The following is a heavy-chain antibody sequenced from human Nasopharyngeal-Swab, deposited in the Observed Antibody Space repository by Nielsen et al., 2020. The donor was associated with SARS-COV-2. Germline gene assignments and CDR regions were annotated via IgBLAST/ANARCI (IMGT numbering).Heavy chain of an antibody. V-gene: IGHV1-24*01. D-gene: IGHD1-26*01. CDR2: FDPEDGET. CDR3: ARVGLGGSYYDYYYYGMDV. J-gene: IGHJ6*02. CDR1: GYTLTELS. Sequence: ASVKVSCKVSGYTLTELSMHWVRQAPGKGLEWMGGFDPEDGETIYAQKFQGRVTMTEDTSTDTAYMELSSLRSEDTAVYYCARVGLGGSYYDYYYYGMDVWGQGTTVTVSS.